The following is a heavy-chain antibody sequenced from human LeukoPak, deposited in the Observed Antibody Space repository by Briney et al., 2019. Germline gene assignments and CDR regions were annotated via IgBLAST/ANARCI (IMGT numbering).Heavy chain of an antibody. CDR3: ARSAHSGWYGGSYY. D-gene: IGHD6-19*01. CDR2: ISSSSSYI. Sequence: GGSLRLSCAASGFTFSSYSMNWVRQAPGKGLEWVSSISSSSSYIYYADSVKGRFTISRDNAKNSLYLQMGSLRAEDMAVYYCARSAHSGWYGGSYYWGQGTLVTVSS. CDR1: GFTFSSYS. J-gene: IGHJ4*02. V-gene: IGHV3-21*01.